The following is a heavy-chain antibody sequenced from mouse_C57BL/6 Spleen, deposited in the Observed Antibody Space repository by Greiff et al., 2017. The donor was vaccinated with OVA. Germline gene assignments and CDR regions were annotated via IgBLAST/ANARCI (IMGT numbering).Heavy chain of an antibody. CDR3: ARPDSNYVGTYAMDY. Sequence: QVQLQQPGAELVRPGTSVKLSCKASGYTFTSYWMHWVKQRPGQGLEWIGVIDPSDSYTNYNQKFKGKATLTVDTSSSTAYMQLSSLTSEDSAVYYCARPDSNYVGTYAMDYWGQGTSVTVSS. CDR2: IDPSDSYT. V-gene: IGHV1-59*01. J-gene: IGHJ4*01. D-gene: IGHD2-5*01. CDR1: GYTFTSYW.